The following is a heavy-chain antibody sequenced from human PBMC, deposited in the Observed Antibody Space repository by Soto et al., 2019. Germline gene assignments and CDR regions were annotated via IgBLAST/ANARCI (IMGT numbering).Heavy chain of an antibody. CDR1: GFAFSSYA. V-gene: IGHV3-23*01. J-gene: IGHJ4*02. CDR2: LSGRGDTT. Sequence: GGSLRLSCAASGFAFSSYAMTWVRQAPGKGLEWVSSLSGRGDTTYYADSVKGRFIISRDNAKNTLNLQMNNLRAEDTAVYYCSKMRLTLESPTFDWGQGTQVTVSS. CDR3: SKMRLTLESPTFD. D-gene: IGHD3-10*02.